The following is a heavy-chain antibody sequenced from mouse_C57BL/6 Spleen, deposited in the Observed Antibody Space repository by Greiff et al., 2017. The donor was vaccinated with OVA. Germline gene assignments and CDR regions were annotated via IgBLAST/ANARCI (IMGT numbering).Heavy chain of an antibody. CDR1: GYAFSSYW. D-gene: IGHD1-1*01. CDR3: ARSYYYGSSCLDY. CDR2: IYPGDGDT. J-gene: IGHJ2*01. V-gene: IGHV1-80*01. Sequence: VQLQQSGAELVKPGASVKISCKASGYAFSSYWMNWVKQRPGKGLEWIGQIYPGDGDTNYNGKFKGKATLTADKSSSTAYMQLSSLTSEDSAVYFCARSYYYGSSCLDYWGQGTTLTVSS.